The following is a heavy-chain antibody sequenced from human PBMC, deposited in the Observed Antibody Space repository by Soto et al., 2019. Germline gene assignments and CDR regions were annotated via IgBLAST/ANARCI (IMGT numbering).Heavy chain of an antibody. Sequence: QVQLVQSGDEVKKPGSSVKVSCKASGYIFINYGIAWVRQAPGQGLEWMGWISPYTGNTHSATKVQGRLTMTTDTSTSTAYMDLGSLTSDDTAVYYCVMVDNYVTPTPQDVWGQGTTVTVSS. CDR2: ISPYTGNT. CDR3: VMVDNYVTPTPQDV. J-gene: IGHJ6*02. V-gene: IGHV1-18*01. D-gene: IGHD3-16*01. CDR1: GYIFINYG.